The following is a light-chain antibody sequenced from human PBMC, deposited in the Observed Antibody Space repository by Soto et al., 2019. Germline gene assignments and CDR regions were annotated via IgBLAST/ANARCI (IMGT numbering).Light chain of an antibody. Sequence: IVLTQSPVTLALSPGERAVLSCRASQSVSTSLAWYQHKPCQAPRLFIYDASKRAPGIPARFSGSGSGTDFTLTISSLEPEDFAVYYCQVRDVWPSFGQGTKVEI. V-gene: IGKV3-11*01. J-gene: IGKJ1*01. CDR3: QVRDVWPS. CDR2: DAS. CDR1: QSVSTS.